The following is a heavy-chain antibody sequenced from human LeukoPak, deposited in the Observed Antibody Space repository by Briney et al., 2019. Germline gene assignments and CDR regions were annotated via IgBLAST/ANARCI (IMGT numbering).Heavy chain of an antibody. J-gene: IGHJ4*02. CDR3: ARERGYDFWSGSRVLFDY. D-gene: IGHD3-3*01. CDR1: ASTFSDYY. CDR2: IRVSGSTI. V-gene: IGHV3-11*04. Sequence: GGSLTLSCAASASTFSDYYMSWIRQPPGKGLEWVSYIRVSGSTIYYADSVKGRFTISRDNAKNSLYLQMNSLRAEDTAVYYCARERGYDFWSGSRVLFDYWGQGTLVTVSS.